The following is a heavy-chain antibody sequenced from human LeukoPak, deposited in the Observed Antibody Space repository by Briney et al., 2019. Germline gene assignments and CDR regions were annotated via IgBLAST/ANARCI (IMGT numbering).Heavy chain of an antibody. J-gene: IGHJ4*02. D-gene: IGHD5-12*01. CDR1: GGSISSSSYY. CDR2: IYYSGST. Sequence: SSETLSLTCTVSGGSISSSSYYWGWIRQPPGKGLEWIGSIYYSGSTYYNPSLKSRVTISVDTSKNQFSLKLSSVTAADTAVYYCGRSLIYSGYDYYFDYWGQGTLVTVSS. CDR3: GRSLIYSGYDYYFDY. V-gene: IGHV4-39*01.